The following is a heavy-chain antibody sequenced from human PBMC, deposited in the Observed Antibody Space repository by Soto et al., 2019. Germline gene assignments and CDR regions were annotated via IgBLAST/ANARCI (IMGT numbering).Heavy chain of an antibody. CDR1: GYTFTKLS. Sequence: ASVKVSCKVSGYTFTKLSMNWVRQAPGKGLERMGGFDLEDGVTNYAQKFQGRVTMTEDTATDTAYMELSSLISEDTAVYYCATDPAGNAARGFDYWGQGTLVTVSS. D-gene: IGHD6-25*01. CDR3: ATDPAGNAARGFDY. CDR2: FDLEDGVT. J-gene: IGHJ4*02. V-gene: IGHV1-24*01.